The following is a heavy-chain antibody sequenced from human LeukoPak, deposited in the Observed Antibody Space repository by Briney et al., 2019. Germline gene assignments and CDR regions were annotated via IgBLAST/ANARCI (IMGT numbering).Heavy chain of an antibody. D-gene: IGHD3-22*01. CDR2: IYYSGST. J-gene: IGHJ3*02. Sequence: SETLSLTCTVSGGSISSYYWSWIRQPPGKGPEWIGYIYYSGSTNYNPSLKSRVTISVDTSKNQFSLKLSSVTAADTAVYYCARSYYYDSRGAFDIWGQGTMVTVSS. V-gene: IGHV4-59*01. CDR3: ARSYYYDSRGAFDI. CDR1: GGSISSYY.